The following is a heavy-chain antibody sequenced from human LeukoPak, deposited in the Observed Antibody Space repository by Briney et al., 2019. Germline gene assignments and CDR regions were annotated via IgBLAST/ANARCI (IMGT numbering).Heavy chain of an antibody. Sequence: SETLSLTCTVSGGSISSYYWSWIRQPPGKGLEWIGYIYYSGSTNYNPSLKSRVTISVDTSKNQFSLKLSSVTAADTAVYYCARRESLWFGEEGPFDPWGQGTLVTVSS. V-gene: IGHV4-59*01. CDR2: IYYSGST. D-gene: IGHD3-10*01. J-gene: IGHJ5*02. CDR3: ARRESLWFGEEGPFDP. CDR1: GGSISSYY.